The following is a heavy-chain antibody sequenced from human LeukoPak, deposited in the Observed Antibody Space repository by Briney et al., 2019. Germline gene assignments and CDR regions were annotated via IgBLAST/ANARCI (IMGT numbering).Heavy chain of an antibody. Sequence: GGSLTLSCAASGFTFSGYSLNWVRQAPGKGLEWVSSISRSSSYIYYSDSVKGRFTISRDNARNSLYLQMNSLRAEDTAVYYCAREPILIFGDYYYYIDVWGTGTTVTVSS. CDR1: GFTFSGYS. D-gene: IGHD3/OR15-3a*01. CDR3: AREPILIFGDYYYYIDV. CDR2: ISRSSSYI. J-gene: IGHJ6*03. V-gene: IGHV3-21*01.